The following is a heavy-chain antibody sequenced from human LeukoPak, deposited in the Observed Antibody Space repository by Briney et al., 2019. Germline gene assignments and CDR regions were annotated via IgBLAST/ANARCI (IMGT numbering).Heavy chain of an antibody. Sequence: GESLKISCKGSGYSFTSYWIGWVRQMPGKGLEWMGIIYPGDSDTRYNPSFQGQVTISADKSISTAYLQWSSLKASDTAMYYCARLRGSSGSLYGMDVWGQGTTVTVSS. CDR3: ARLRGSSGSLYGMDV. CDR1: GYSFTSYW. V-gene: IGHV5-51*01. J-gene: IGHJ6*02. D-gene: IGHD6-19*01. CDR2: IYPGDSDT.